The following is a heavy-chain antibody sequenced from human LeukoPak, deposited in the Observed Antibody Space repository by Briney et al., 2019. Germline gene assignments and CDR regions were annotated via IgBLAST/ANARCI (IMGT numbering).Heavy chain of an antibody. Sequence: SETLSLTCAVYGGSFSGYYWSWIRQPPGKGLEWIGEINHSGSTNYNPSLKSRVTISVDRSKNQFSLKLSSVTAADTAVYYCARDRSGDGYNTDAFDIWGQGTMVTVSS. D-gene: IGHD5-24*01. CDR1: GGSFSGYY. V-gene: IGHV4-34*01. CDR3: ARDRSGDGYNTDAFDI. CDR2: INHSGST. J-gene: IGHJ3*02.